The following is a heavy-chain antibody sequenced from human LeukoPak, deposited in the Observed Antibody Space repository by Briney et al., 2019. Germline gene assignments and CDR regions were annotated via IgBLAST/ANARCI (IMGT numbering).Heavy chain of an antibody. J-gene: IGHJ6*02. V-gene: IGHV4-59*02. CDR3: ARAGPPPSYSSSWPYYYYGMDV. Sequence: PSETLSLTCNVSGDSVSSYYWNWIRQPPGKGLEWIAYIHYSGSTNYNPSLKSRVTISVDTSKNQFSLKLSSVTAADTAVYYCARAGPPPSYSSSWPYYYYGMDVWGQGTTVTVSS. D-gene: IGHD6-13*01. CDR2: IHYSGST. CDR1: GDSVSSYY.